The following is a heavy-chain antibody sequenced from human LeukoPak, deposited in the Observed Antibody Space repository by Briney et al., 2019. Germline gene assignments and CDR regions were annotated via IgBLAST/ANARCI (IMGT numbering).Heavy chain of an antibody. V-gene: IGHV3-7*01. Sequence: PGGSLRLSCAASGFTFSSYWMSWVRQAPGKGLKWVANIKQDGSEKYYVDSVKGRFTISRDNAKNSLYLQMNSLRAEDTAVYYCARVGCSGGSCYRRDAFDIWGQGTMVTVSS. J-gene: IGHJ3*02. CDR3: ARVGCSGGSCYRRDAFDI. D-gene: IGHD2-15*01. CDR2: IKQDGSEK. CDR1: GFTFSSYW.